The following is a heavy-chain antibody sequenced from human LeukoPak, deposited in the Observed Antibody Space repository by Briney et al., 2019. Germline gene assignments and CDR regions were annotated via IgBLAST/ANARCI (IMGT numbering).Heavy chain of an antibody. CDR3: ARDSPYYYDSSGYYYGYFDY. J-gene: IGHJ4*02. Sequence: GASVMVSCKASGYTFTSYAIHWVRQAPGQRLEWMGWIHAGNGNAKYSQKFQGRVTTTAGTSASTAYMELSSLRSEDTAVYYCARDSPYYYDSSGYYYGYFDYWGQGTLVTVSS. V-gene: IGHV1-3*01. CDR2: IHAGNGNA. CDR1: GYTFTSYA. D-gene: IGHD3-22*01.